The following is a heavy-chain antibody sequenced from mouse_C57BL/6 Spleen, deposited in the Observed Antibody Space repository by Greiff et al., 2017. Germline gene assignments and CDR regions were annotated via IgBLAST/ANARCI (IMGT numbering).Heavy chain of an antibody. CDR2: IHPNSGST. CDR3: TSRHSVFYDDDRGSYYTMPC. CDR1: GYTFTSYW. Sequence: QVQLQQPGAELVKPGASVKLSCKASGYTFTSYWMHWVKQRPGQGLEWIGMIHPNSGSTNDNEKFTSKATLTVDTSSSTAYMQLSSLTSADSAVYYCTSRHSVFYDDDRGSYYTMPCWGPGTSVTVSS. J-gene: IGHJ4*01. D-gene: IGHD2-4*01. V-gene: IGHV1-64*01.